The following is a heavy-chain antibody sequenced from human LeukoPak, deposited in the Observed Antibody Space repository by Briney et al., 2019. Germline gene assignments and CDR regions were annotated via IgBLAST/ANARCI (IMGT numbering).Heavy chain of an antibody. CDR1: GFTLSTNA. CDR3: AKDPDHVTVDC. D-gene: IGHD2-21*02. V-gene: IGHV3-23*01. Sequence: GGSLRLSCLTSGFTLSTNAMSWVRQAPGKGLEWISGISGSGASTYYADSVKGRFTISRDDSRNTLYLQMNSLRAEDTAVYYCAKDPDHVTVDCWGQGTLVTVSS. CDR2: ISGSGAST. J-gene: IGHJ4*02.